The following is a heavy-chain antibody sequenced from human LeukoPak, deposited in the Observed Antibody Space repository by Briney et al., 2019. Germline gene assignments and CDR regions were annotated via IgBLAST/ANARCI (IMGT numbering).Heavy chain of an antibody. V-gene: IGHV1-18*01. CDR3: ARDPSNTSGWYIFFDY. Sequence: ASVKVSCKASGFTFNRYGISWVRQVPGQGLEWMGWISPYNGDTKYAQKLQGRVTMTTDTSTSTAYMELRSLRSDDTAVYYCARDPSNTSGWYIFFDYWGQGTLVTVSS. CDR1: GFTFNRYG. CDR2: ISPYNGDT. J-gene: IGHJ4*02. D-gene: IGHD6-19*01.